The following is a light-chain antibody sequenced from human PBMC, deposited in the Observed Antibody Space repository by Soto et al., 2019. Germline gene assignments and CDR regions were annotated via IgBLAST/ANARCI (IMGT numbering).Light chain of an antibody. CDR2: GAS. CDR1: QSISSN. V-gene: IGKV3D-15*01. CDR3: QQYNEFPLT. J-gene: IGKJ4*01. Sequence: EIVMTQSPATLSVSPGERATLSCRASQSISSNIAWYQQKPGQAPSLLIYGASTRATGIPARFSGTVSGTEFGLTISSLQSEDFAVYYCQQYNEFPLTFGGGTKVEIK.